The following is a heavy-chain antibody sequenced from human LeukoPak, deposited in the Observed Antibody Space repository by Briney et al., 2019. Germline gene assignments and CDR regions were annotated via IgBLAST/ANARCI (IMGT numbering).Heavy chain of an antibody. D-gene: IGHD2-2*01. J-gene: IGHJ6*03. Sequence: SETLSLTCAVYGGPFSGYYWSWIRQPPGKGLEWIGEINHSGSTNYNPSLKSRVTISVDTSKNQFSLKLSSVTAADTAVYYCARGSIVVVPAAHYYYYYMDVWGKGTTVTVSS. V-gene: IGHV4-34*01. CDR1: GGPFSGYY. CDR2: INHSGST. CDR3: ARGSIVVVPAAHYYYYYMDV.